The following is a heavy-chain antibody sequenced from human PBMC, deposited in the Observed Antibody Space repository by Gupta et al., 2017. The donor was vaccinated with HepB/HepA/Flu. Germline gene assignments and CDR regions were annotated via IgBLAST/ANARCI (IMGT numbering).Heavy chain of an antibody. D-gene: IGHD1/OR15-1a*01. Sequence: EVQLVESGGGLVKPGGSLRLSYATSGFTFSNYNMNWVRQAPGKGLEWVSSVSTTSDYIYYAESVKGRFTISRDNAKNSLYLQMNSLRVEDTALYYCARDLNAFGTIIFDYWGQGTLVTVSS. CDR2: VSTTSDYI. CDR1: GFTFSNYN. CDR3: ARDLNAFGTIIFDY. J-gene: IGHJ4*02. V-gene: IGHV3-21*01.